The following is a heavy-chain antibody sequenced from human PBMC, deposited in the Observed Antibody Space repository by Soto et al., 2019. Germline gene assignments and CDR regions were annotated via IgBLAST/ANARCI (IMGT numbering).Heavy chain of an antibody. V-gene: IGHV1-69*04. CDR2: IIPILGIA. CDR1: GGTFSSYT. J-gene: IGHJ6*03. D-gene: IGHD4-17*01. Sequence: ASVKVSCKASGGTFSSYTISWVRQAPGQGLEWMGRIIPILGIANYAQKFQGRVTITADKSTSTAYMELSSLRSEDTAVYYCARDSRPGVTTKYLEVWGKGTTVTVSS. CDR3: ARDSRPGVTTKYLEV.